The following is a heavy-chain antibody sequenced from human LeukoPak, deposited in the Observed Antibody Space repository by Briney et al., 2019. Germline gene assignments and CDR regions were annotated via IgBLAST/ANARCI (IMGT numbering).Heavy chain of an antibody. CDR2: IYHSGST. CDR3: AREVNYYDSSGYYDY. CDR1: GGSISSTNW. V-gene: IGHV4-4*02. D-gene: IGHD3-22*01. Sequence: SETLSLTCGVSGGSISSTNWWSWVRQPPGKGLEWIGEIYHSGSTNYNPSLKSRVTISADKSKNQFSLKLSSVTAADTAVYYCAREVNYYDSSGYYDYWGQGTLVTVSS. J-gene: IGHJ4*02.